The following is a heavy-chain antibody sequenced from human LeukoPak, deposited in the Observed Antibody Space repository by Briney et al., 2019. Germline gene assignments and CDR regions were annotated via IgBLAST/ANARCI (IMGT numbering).Heavy chain of an antibody. CDR2: INQDGSEK. CDR3: GLYSSSQTAMDV. CDR1: GLSFSRYW. D-gene: IGHD2-2*01. V-gene: IGHV3-7*01. J-gene: IGHJ6*02. Sequence: GGSLRLSCAASGLSFSRYWMSWVRQAPGKGLEWVANINQDGSEKYYVDSVKGRFTTSRDNAENSLYMQMNSLRAEDTAVYYCGLYSSSQTAMDVWGQGTAVTVSS.